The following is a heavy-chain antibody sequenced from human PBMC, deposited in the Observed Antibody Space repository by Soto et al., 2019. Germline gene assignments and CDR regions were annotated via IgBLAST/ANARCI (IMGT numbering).Heavy chain of an antibody. V-gene: IGHV1-3*01. CDR2: INAGNGNT. D-gene: IGHD3-10*01. CDR3: ARVRRGYYSGSASYAPFDP. Sequence: ASVKVSCKASGYTFTSYAMHWVRQAPGQRLEWMGWINAGNGNTKYSQKFQGRVAITRDTSASTAYMELSSLRSEDTAVYYCARVRRGYYSGSASYAPFDPWGQGTLVTVSS. J-gene: IGHJ5*02. CDR1: GYTFTSYA.